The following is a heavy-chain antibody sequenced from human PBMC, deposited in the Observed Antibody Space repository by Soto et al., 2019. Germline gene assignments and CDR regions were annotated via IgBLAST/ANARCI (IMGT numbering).Heavy chain of an antibody. D-gene: IGHD2-21*01. V-gene: IGHV4-39*01. CDR1: GDAISSSYY. CDR2: VYYTGFT. CDR3: ARLPVVVIALGYFDP. Sequence: QLQLQESDPGLVKPSETLSLTCTVSGDAISSSYYWGWVRQPPGKGLECIGAVYYTGFTYYNPSLKSRLTISLDTSKNQFSLRLSSVTAADTALYYCARLPVVVIALGYFDPWGPGTLVTVSS. J-gene: IGHJ5*02.